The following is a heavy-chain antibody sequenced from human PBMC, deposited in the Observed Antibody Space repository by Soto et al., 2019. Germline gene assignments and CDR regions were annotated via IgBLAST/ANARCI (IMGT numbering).Heavy chain of an antibody. CDR3: AHRHCSGGSCYNFGY. CDR1: GFSLSTTGVS. J-gene: IGHJ4*02. D-gene: IGHD2-15*01. V-gene: IGHV2-5*02. CDR2: IYWDDDK. Sequence: QITLKESGPTLVKPTQTLTLTCTFSGFSLSTTGVSVGWIRQPPGKALEWLALIYWDDDKRCNPSLKSRLTITKDTSKNQVVLTMTNMDPVDTATYYCAHRHCSGGSCYNFGYWGLGTLVTVSS.